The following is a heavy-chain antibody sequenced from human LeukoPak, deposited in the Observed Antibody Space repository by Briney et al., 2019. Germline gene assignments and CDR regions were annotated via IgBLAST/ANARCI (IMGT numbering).Heavy chain of an antibody. Sequence: GRSLRLSCAASGFTFSSYSMTWVRQAPGKGLEWVSSISSSSSYIYYADSVKGRFTISRDNAKNSLYLQMNSLRAEDTAVYYCARGTVSGYGDYSVFDYWGQGTLVTVSS. D-gene: IGHD4-17*01. V-gene: IGHV3-21*01. J-gene: IGHJ4*02. CDR1: GFTFSSYS. CDR3: ARGTVSGYGDYSVFDY. CDR2: ISSSSSYI.